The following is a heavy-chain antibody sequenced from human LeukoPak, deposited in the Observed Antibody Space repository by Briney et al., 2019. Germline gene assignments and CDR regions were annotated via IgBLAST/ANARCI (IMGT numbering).Heavy chain of an antibody. CDR1: GFTFSNYW. CDR2: IQQHGSET. J-gene: IGHJ4*02. D-gene: IGHD6-13*01. Sequence: GGSLRLSCEGSGFTFSNYWMSWVRQAPGKGLEWVANIQQHGSETYYGDSVKGRFTISRDNAKNSLYLQMNSLRAEDTAVYYCARALYSSSCSWGQGTLVTVSS. CDR3: ARALYSSSCS. V-gene: IGHV3-7*02.